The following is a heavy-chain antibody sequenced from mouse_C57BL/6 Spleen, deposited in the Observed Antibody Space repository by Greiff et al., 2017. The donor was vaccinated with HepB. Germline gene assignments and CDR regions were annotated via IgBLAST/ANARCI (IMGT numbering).Heavy chain of an antibody. CDR2: ISYDGSN. CDR1: GYSITSGYY. D-gene: IGHD2-3*01. CDR3: ARDGYSWYFDV. Sequence: EVQLQQSGPGLVKPSQSLSLTCSVTGYSITSGYYWNWIRQFPGNNLEWMGYISYDGSNNYNPSLKNRISITRDTSKNQFFLKLNSVTTEDTATYYCARDGYSWYFDVGGTGTTVTVSS. J-gene: IGHJ1*03. V-gene: IGHV3-6*01.